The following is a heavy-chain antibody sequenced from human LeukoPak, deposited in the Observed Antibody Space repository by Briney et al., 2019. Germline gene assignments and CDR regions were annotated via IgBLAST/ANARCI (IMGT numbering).Heavy chain of an antibody. V-gene: IGHV3-30*04. Sequence: GGSLRLSCAASGFTFSSYAMHWVRQAPGKGLEWVAVISYDGNNKYNADSVKGRFTISRDNSKNTLYLQMNSLRAEDTAVYYCARGARKGDDYGGFFEYWGQGTLVTVSS. CDR3: ARGARKGDDYGGFFEY. CDR2: ISYDGNNK. CDR1: GFTFSSYA. J-gene: IGHJ4*02. D-gene: IGHD4-23*01.